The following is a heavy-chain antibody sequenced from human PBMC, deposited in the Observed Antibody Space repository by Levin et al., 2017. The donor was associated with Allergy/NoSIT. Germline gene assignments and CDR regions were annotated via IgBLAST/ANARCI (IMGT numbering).Heavy chain of an antibody. V-gene: IGHV1-24*01. CDR3: ASVSVTPPDYGGNIGFDP. CDR2: FDPEDGET. CDR1: GYTLTELS. D-gene: IGHD4-23*01. J-gene: IGHJ5*02. Sequence: GESLKISCKVSGYTLTELSMHWVRQAPGKGLEWMGGFDPEDGETIYAQKFQGRVTMTEDTSTDTAYMELSSLRSEDTAVYYCASVSVTPPDYGGNIGFDPWGQGTLVTVSS.